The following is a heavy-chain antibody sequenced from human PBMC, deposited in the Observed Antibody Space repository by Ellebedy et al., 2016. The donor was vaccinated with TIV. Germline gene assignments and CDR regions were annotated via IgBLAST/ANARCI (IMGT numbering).Heavy chain of an antibody. Sequence: GESLKISCKGSGYSFTSYWISWVRQMPGKGLEWMGRIDPSDSYTNYSPSFQGHVTISADKSISTAYLQWSSLKASDTAMYYCARRTYYDSSGYSVSYYFDYWGQGTLVTVSS. D-gene: IGHD3-22*01. CDR1: GYSFTSYW. CDR3: ARRTYYDSSGYSVSYYFDY. J-gene: IGHJ4*02. CDR2: IDPSDSYT. V-gene: IGHV5-10-1*01.